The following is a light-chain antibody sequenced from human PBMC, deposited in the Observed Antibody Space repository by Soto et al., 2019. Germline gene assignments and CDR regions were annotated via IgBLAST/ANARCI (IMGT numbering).Light chain of an antibody. CDR1: RSVLDSSINKNC. J-gene: IGKJ4*01. CDR3: QQYYSAPLI. Sequence: DIEMTQSPDSLAVSLGARATINCKSSRSVLDSSINKNCLAWYQQKSGQPPHLLIHSASSRESGVPDRFSGSGAGTDFTLTINSVQAEDVAVYYCQQYYSAPLIFGGVTKVEI. V-gene: IGKV4-1*01. CDR2: SAS.